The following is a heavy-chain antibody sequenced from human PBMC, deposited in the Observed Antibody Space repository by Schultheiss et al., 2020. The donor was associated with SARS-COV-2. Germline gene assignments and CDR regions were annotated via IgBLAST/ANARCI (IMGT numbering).Heavy chain of an antibody. CDR2: ISYDGSNK. D-gene: IGHD5-18*01. CDR1: RFTFSSYG. CDR3: AKDGSDTAMVMGYYYYYMDV. J-gene: IGHJ6*03. V-gene: IGHV3-30*19. Sequence: GGSLRLSCAASRFTFSSYGMHWVRQAPGKGLEWVAVISYDGSNKYYADSVKGRFTISRDNSKNTLYLQMNSLRAEDTAVYYCAKDGSDTAMVMGYYYYYMDVWGKGTTVTVSS.